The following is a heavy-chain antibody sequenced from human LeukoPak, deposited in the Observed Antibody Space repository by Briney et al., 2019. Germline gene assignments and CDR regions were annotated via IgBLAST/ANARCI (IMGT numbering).Heavy chain of an antibody. V-gene: IGHV4-31*03. Sequence: PSETLSLTCNVSGVSVSDGRYYWTWIRQHPGKGLEWIGYKYYNGGAKYNPSLKSRLTISIDTSKNQFSLQLTSVTAADTATYYCATPYCSSLSCLDVFNTWGQGTRVTVSS. CDR1: GVSVSDGRYY. CDR2: KYYNGGA. CDR3: ATPYCSSLSCLDVFNT. D-gene: IGHD2-2*01. J-gene: IGHJ3*02.